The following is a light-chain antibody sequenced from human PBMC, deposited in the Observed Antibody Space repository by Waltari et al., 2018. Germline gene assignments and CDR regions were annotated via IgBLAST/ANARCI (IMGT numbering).Light chain of an antibody. CDR2: EVS. J-gene: IGLJ2*01. V-gene: IGLV2-14*01. CDR3: SSYTSSSTPVV. CDR1: SSDVGGYNY. Sequence: QSALTQPASVSGSPGHSITISCTGTSSDVGGYNYVSSYQQHPGKAPKLMIYEVSNRPLGVSNRFSGSKSGNTASLTISGLQAEDEADYYCSSYTSSSTPVVFGGGTKLTVL.